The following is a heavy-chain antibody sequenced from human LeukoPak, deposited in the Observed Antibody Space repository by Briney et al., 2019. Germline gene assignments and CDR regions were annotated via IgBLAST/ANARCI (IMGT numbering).Heavy chain of an antibody. J-gene: IGHJ3*01. D-gene: IGHD3-22*01. CDR3: ARLLDNDISGDPDTFDV. Sequence: PSETLSLTCAVYGGSFSGYYWSWIRQPPGKGLEWIGEINHSGSTNYNPSLKSRVTISVDTSKNQFSLKLSSVTSADTAVYSCARLLDNDISGDPDTFDVWGQGTTVIVSS. V-gene: IGHV4-34*01. CDR1: GGSFSGYY. CDR2: INHSGST.